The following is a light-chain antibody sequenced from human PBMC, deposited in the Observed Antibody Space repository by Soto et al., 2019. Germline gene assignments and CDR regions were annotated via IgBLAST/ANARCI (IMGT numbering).Light chain of an antibody. V-gene: IGLV2-11*01. J-gene: IGLJ1*01. CDR2: DVS. CDR3: CSYAGSYSYV. Sequence: QSALTQPRSVSGSPGQSVTISCTGTSSDVGGYNYVSWYQQHPGKAPKLIIYDVSKRPSGVPDRFSGSKSGNTASLTISWLLAEDEADYYCCSYAGSYSYVFGTGTKLTVL. CDR1: SSDVGGYNY.